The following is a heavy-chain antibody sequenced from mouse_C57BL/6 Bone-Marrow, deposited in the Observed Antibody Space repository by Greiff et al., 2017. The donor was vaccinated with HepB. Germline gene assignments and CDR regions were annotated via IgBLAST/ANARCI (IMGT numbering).Heavy chain of an antibody. CDR3: ARISLGRFAY. CDR1: GFNIKDYY. V-gene: IGHV14-2*01. CDR2: IDPEDGET. Sequence: VQLQQSGAELVKPGASVKLSCTASGFNIKDYYMHWVKQRTEQGLEWIGRIDPEDGETKYAPKFPGKATITADTSSNTADLQLSSLTSEDTAVYDGARISLGRFAYWGQGTLVTVSA. D-gene: IGHD4-1*01. J-gene: IGHJ3*01.